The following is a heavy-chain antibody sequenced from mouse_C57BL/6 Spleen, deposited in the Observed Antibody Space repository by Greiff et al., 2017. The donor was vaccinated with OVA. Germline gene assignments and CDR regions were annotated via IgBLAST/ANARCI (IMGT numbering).Heavy chain of an antibody. D-gene: IGHD1-1*01. CDR1: GYTFTSYW. CDR3: AREFTTVVATRYFDV. J-gene: IGHJ1*03. Sequence: VQLQQSGAELAKPGASVKLSCKASGYTFTSYWMHWVKQRPGPGLEWIGYINPSSGYTKYNQKFQVKATLTADKASSTAYMQLSSLTYEDSAVYYCAREFTTVVATRYFDVWGTGTTVTVSS. V-gene: IGHV1-7*01. CDR2: INPSSGYT.